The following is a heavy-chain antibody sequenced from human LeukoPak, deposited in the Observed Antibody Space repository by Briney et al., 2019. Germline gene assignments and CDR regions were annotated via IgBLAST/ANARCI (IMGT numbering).Heavy chain of an antibody. J-gene: IGHJ4*02. CDR1: RYTVTGHY. CDR3: ARAVGGSFSTYFDY. V-gene: IGHV1-2*02. Sequence: ASVKVSCKASRYTVTGHYMHWMRQAPGQGLEWMGWINPNSGVTNYAQKFQGRVTMTRDTSISTAYMDLTRLTSDDTGVYYCARAVGGSFSTYFDYWGQGTLVTVSS. CDR2: INPNSGVT. D-gene: IGHD1-26*01.